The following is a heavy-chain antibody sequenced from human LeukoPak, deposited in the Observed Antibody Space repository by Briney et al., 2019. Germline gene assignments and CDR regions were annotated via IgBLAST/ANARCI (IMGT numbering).Heavy chain of an antibody. Sequence: ASVKVSCKASGYTFTSNDINWVRQAPGQGLEWMGWINPNSGGTNYAQKFQGRVTMTRDTSISTAYMELSRLRSDDTAVYYCAREGAAAGKPPHGMDVWGQGTTVTVSS. CDR3: AREGAAAGKPPHGMDV. D-gene: IGHD6-13*01. V-gene: IGHV1-2*02. CDR1: GYTFTSND. CDR2: INPNSGGT. J-gene: IGHJ6*02.